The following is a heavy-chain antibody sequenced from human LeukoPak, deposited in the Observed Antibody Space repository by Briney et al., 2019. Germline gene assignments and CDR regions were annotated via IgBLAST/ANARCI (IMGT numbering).Heavy chain of an antibody. D-gene: IGHD4-17*01. CDR2: IYYSGST. CDR3: ARATVTPLDFGY. Sequence: SETLSLSSTVSGGSISSYYWSWIRQPPGKGLGWVGYIYYSGSTNYNPSLKSRVTISVDTSKNQFSLKLSSVTAADTAVYYCARATVTPLDFGYWGQGTLVTVSS. J-gene: IGHJ4*02. V-gene: IGHV4-59*01. CDR1: GGSISSYY.